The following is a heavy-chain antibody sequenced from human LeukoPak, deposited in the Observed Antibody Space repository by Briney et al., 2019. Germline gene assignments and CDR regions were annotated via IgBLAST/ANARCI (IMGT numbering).Heavy chain of an antibody. CDR2: IYTGGST. Sequence: SETLSLTCTVSGGSISSGSYYWSWIRQPAGKGLEWIGRIYTGGSTNYNPSLKSRVTISVDTSKNQFSLKLSSVTAADTAVYYCARGPRWLQPGGFDYWGQGTLVTVSS. J-gene: IGHJ4*02. D-gene: IGHD5-24*01. CDR3: ARGPRWLQPGGFDY. CDR1: GGSISSGSYY. V-gene: IGHV4-61*02.